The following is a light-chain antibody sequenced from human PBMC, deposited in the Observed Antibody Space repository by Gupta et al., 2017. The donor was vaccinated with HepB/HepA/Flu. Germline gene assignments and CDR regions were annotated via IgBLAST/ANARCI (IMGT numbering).Light chain of an antibody. V-gene: IGLV2-11*01. CDR3: CSYAGRYGWV. J-gene: IGLJ3*02. CDR2: DVT. Sequence: QSALTQPRSVSGSPGQSVTISCTGTSSDVGAYKYVSWYQHHPGKAPKLMIYDVTMRPSGVPDRFSGSRSGNTASLTISGRQADDEADYYCCSYAGRYGWVLGGGTTLTAL. CDR1: SSDVGAYKY.